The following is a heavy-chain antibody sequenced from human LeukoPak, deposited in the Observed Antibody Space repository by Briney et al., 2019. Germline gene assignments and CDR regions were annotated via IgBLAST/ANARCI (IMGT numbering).Heavy chain of an antibody. V-gene: IGHV3-48*02. D-gene: IGHD2-2*02. CDR3: ARGTGSDSWYTDY. Sequence: GGSLRHSCTASGFTFSTYSMNWVRQAPGRGLEWVSYISGSSSSSDGGAKQYADSVKGRFTISRDNDKNSLYLQMNSLRDEDTAVYYCARGTGSDSWYTDYWGQGTLVSVSS. CDR1: GFTFSTYS. J-gene: IGHJ4*02. CDR2: ISGSSSSSDGGAK.